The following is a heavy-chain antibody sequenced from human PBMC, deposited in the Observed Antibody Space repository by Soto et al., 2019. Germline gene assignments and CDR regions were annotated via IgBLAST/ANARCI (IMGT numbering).Heavy chain of an antibody. Sequence: EVQLLESGGGLVQPGGSLRLSCAASGFTFSSYAMSWVRQAPGKGLEWVSAISGSGGSTYYADSVKGRFTISRNNSKNTLYLHMNSLRAEDTAVYYCARLAYDSSGYYWDYWGQGTLVTVSS. CDR2: ISGSGGST. CDR3: ARLAYDSSGYYWDY. J-gene: IGHJ4*02. D-gene: IGHD3-22*01. V-gene: IGHV3-23*01. CDR1: GFTFSSYA.